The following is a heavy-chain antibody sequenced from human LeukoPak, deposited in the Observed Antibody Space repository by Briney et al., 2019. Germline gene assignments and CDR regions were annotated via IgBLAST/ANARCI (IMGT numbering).Heavy chain of an antibody. CDR2: MSGSGDNT. CDR3: TNNEWQ. J-gene: IGHJ1*01. V-gene: IGHV3-23*01. D-gene: IGHD2-8*01. Sequence: PGGSLRLSCAASGLTFSSHAMSWVRQGPGKGLEWVSAMSGSGDNTYYADSVKGRFTISSDNSKDTLYLEMNSLRVEDTAVYYCTNNEWQWGQGTLVTVSS. CDR1: GLTFSSHA.